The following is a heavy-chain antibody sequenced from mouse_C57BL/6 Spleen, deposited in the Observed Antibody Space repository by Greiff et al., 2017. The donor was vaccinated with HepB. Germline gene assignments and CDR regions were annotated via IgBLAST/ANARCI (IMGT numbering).Heavy chain of an antibody. CDR2: ISYSGST. CDR3: ARGGNFYWYFDV. J-gene: IGHJ1*03. CDR1: GYSITSGYD. Sequence: VQLKESGPGMVKPSQSLSLTCTVTGYSITSGYDWHWIRHFPGNKLEWMGYISYSGSTNYNPSLKSRISITHDTSKNHFFLKLNSVTTEDTATYYCARGGNFYWYFDVWGTGTTVTVSS. D-gene: IGHD2-1*01. V-gene: IGHV3-1*01.